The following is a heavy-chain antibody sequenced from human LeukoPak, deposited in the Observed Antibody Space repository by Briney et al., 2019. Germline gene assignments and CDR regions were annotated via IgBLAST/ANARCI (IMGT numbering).Heavy chain of an antibody. V-gene: IGHV1-24*01. CDR3: ATAIPAAHPGRYFHY. D-gene: IGHD6-13*01. CDR2: FDPEDGET. Sequence: GSVKVSCKVSGYTLTELSVHWVRQAPGKGLEWMGGFDPEDGETIYAQKFQGRVTMTEDTSTDTAYMELSSLRSEDTAVYYCATAIPAAHPGRYFHYWDQKPLVPVVS. J-gene: IGHJ4*02. CDR1: GYTLTELS.